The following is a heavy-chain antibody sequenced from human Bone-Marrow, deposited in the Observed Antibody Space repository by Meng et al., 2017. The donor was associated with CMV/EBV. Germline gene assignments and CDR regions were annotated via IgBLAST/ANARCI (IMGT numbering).Heavy chain of an antibody. J-gene: IGHJ5*02. CDR2: ISAYNGNT. CDR3: ARALGLSGEWEPIYPFDP. CDR1: EGPFSSYA. D-gene: IGHD1-26*01. Sequence: ASSKLICNASEGPFSSYAISWVRQAPGQGLEWMGWISAYNGNTNYAQKLQGRVTMTTDTSTSTAYMELRSLRSDDTAVYYCARALGLSGEWEPIYPFDPWGQGTLVTVSS. V-gene: IGHV1-18*01.